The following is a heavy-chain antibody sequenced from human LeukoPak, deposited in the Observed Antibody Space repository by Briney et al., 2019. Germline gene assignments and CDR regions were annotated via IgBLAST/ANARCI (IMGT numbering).Heavy chain of an antibody. D-gene: IGHD6-19*01. Sequence: GGSLRLSCAASGFTFSTYDMTWVRQAPGKGLEWVSSISGSGGSTYYADSVKGRFTTSGDNSKNTLYLQMNGLRAEDTAVYYCAKDLAAVPGNKYFAYWGQGTLVTVSP. CDR1: GFTFSTYD. CDR2: ISGSGGST. J-gene: IGHJ4*02. V-gene: IGHV3-23*01. CDR3: AKDLAAVPGNKYFAY.